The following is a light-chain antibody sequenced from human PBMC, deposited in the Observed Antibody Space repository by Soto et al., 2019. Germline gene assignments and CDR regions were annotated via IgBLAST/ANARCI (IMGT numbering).Light chain of an antibody. CDR1: QSVNTNL. J-gene: IGKJ2*01. CDR3: QHYDGSPRT. V-gene: IGKV3-20*01. Sequence: ETVLTQSPGTVSLSPGERATLSCRTSQSVNTNLLAWYQQRPGQAPRLLIHGVFNRATGIPDRFSGSGSGTDFTLTISGLEPEDSAVYYCQHYDGSPRTFGQGTKLEI. CDR2: GVF.